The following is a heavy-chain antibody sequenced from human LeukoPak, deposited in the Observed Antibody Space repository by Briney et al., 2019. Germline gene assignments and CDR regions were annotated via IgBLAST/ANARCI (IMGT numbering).Heavy chain of an antibody. Sequence: SAVKVSCQGSGGTFSSYAISWVRQPPGQGLEWVGGIIPVFGTANYAQKFQGRVTINADESTSTAYMEVSSLRSEDTAVYYCARDPYYDILTGYSWFDPWGQGTLVTVSS. J-gene: IGHJ5*02. D-gene: IGHD3-9*01. CDR3: ARDPYYDILTGYSWFDP. CDR1: GGTFSSYA. V-gene: IGHV1-69*13. CDR2: IIPVFGTA.